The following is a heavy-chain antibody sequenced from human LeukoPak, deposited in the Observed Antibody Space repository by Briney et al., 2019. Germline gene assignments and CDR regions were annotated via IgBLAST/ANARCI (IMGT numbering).Heavy chain of an antibody. Sequence: PSETLSLTCTVSGASVSSASYWTWIRQPPGKGVEWIAHIYNGVNTNYNPSLKSRVTISVDTSKNQFSLKLSSVTAADTAVYYCARVVVADHFYFDYWGQGTPVTVSS. V-gene: IGHV4-61*01. CDR3: ARVVVADHFYFDY. J-gene: IGHJ4*02. CDR1: GASVSSASY. D-gene: IGHD2-15*01. CDR2: IYNGVNT.